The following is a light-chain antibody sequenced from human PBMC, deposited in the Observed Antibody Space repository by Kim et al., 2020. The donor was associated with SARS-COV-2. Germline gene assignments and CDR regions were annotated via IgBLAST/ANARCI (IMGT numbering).Light chain of an antibody. CDR1: QSVSSN. J-gene: IGKJ2*01. Sequence: VSPGERATLSCRASQSVSSNLAWYQQKPGQDPRLLIYGASTRATGIPARFSGSGSGTEFTLTISSLQSEDFAVYYCQQYNSWPMYTFGQGTKLEI. CDR2: GAS. CDR3: QQYNSWPMYT. V-gene: IGKV3-15*01.